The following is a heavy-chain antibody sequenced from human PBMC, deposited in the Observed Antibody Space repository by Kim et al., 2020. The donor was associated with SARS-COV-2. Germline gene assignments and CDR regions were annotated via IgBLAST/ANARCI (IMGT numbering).Heavy chain of an antibody. D-gene: IGHD3-3*01. Sequence: SETLSLTCAVYGGSFSGYYWSWIRQPPGKGLEWIGEINHSGSTNYNPSLKSRVTISVDTSKNQFSLKLSSGTAADTAVYYCARGLRMSRPLLITILHSQKCFHLWRPGTRVPV. CDR2: INHSGST. CDR3: ARGLRMSRPLLITILHSQKCFHL. CDR1: GGSFSGYY. J-gene: IGHJ5*02. V-gene: IGHV4-34*01.